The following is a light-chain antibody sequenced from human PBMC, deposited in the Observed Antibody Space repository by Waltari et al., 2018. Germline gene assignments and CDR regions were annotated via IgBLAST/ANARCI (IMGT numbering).Light chain of an antibody. J-gene: IGLJ3*02. CDR3: CSYAGRSTWV. CDR2: EVY. V-gene: IGLV2-23*02. CDR1: SNDIGNYNL. Sequence: QSALTQPASVSGSPGQSITISCTGTSNDIGNYNLVSWYQQHPGTAPKLMIYEVYNRPSGVSNRLSGAKSGNTASLTIFGLQAEDEADYYCCSYAGRSTWVFGGGTKVTVL.